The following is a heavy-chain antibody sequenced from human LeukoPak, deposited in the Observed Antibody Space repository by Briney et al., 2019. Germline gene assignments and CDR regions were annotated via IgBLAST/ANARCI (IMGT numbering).Heavy chain of an antibody. CDR1: GGSFSGYY. V-gene: IGHV4-34*01. CDR2: INHSGST. Sequence: SETLSLTCAVYGGSFSGYYWSWIRQPPGKGLEWIGEINHSGSTNYNPSLKSRVTISVDMSKNQFSLKLNSVTAADTAVYYCARGPQVTTWDYWGQGTLVTVSS. CDR3: ARGPQVTTWDY. J-gene: IGHJ4*02. D-gene: IGHD4-17*01.